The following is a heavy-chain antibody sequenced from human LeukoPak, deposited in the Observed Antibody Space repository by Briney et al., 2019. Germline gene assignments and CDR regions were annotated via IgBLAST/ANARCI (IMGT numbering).Heavy chain of an antibody. D-gene: IGHD1-26*01. CDR3: ARHSVGSNFDY. J-gene: IGHJ4*02. V-gene: IGHV4-39*01. Sequence: SETLSLTCTVSGGSISSGAYYWGWIRQPPGKGLEWIGSIYYSGSTYYNPSLKSRVTISVDTSTNQFSLKLSSVTAADTAVYYCARHSVGSNFDYWGQGTLVTVSS. CDR1: GGSISSGAYY. CDR2: IYYSGST.